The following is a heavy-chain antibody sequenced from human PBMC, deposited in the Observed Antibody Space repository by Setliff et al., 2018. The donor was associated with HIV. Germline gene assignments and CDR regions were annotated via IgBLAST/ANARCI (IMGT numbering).Heavy chain of an antibody. CDR2: INSDGRST. J-gene: IGHJ3*02. V-gene: IGHV3-74*01. CDR1: GFTFSGSW. D-gene: IGHD3-3*01. Sequence: GESLKMSCAASGFTFSGSWMHWVRQAPGEGLVWISRINSDGRSTIYADSVKGRFTISRDNAKNTLYLQLNSLRVEDTAVYFCASWRVPRDAFDIWGLGTMVTVSS. CDR3: ASWRVPRDAFDI.